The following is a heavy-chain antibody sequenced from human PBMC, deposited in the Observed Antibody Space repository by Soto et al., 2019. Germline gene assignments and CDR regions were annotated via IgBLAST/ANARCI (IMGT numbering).Heavy chain of an antibody. CDR3: ARASTIAARFGLGRGSRSDAFDI. J-gene: IGHJ3*02. CDR2: TYYRSKWYN. Sequence: KQSQTLSLTCAISGDSVSSNSAAWNWIRQSPSRGLEWLGRTYYRSKWYNDYAVSVKSRITINPDTSKNQFSLQLNSVTPEDTAVYYCARASTIAARFGLGRGSRSDAFDIWGQGTMVTVSS. D-gene: IGHD6-6*01. V-gene: IGHV6-1*01. CDR1: GDSVSSNSAA.